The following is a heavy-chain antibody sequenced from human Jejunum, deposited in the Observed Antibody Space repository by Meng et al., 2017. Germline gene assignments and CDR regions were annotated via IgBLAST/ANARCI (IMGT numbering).Heavy chain of an antibody. V-gene: IGHV4-4*02. D-gene: IGHD2-15*01. Sequence: QGQLQGSGHGLLKPSGHLSLTCAVSGGSISNNNYWSWVRQPPGKGLEWIGEISDGGSTSYNPSLKNRVTISIDKSKSQFSLKLSSVTAADTAVYFCAKNGYCSGSRCSSGTSFDPWGQGTLVTVSS. J-gene: IGHJ5*02. CDR3: AKNGYCSGSRCSSGTSFDP. CDR2: ISDGGST. CDR1: GGSISNNNY.